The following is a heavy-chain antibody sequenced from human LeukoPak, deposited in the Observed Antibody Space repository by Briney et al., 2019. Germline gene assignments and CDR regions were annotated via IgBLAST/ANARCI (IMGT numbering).Heavy chain of an antibody. D-gene: IGHD4-17*01. CDR3: ARGYGDYGYYYYGMDV. CDR2: MNPNSGNT. V-gene: IGHV1-8*01. Sequence: ASVKVSCKASGYTFTSYEINWVRQATGQGLEWMGWMNPNSGNTGYAQKFQGRVTMTRNTSISTAYMELSSLRSEDTAVYYCARGYGDYGYYYYGMDVWGQGTTATVSS. CDR1: GYTFTSYE. J-gene: IGHJ6*02.